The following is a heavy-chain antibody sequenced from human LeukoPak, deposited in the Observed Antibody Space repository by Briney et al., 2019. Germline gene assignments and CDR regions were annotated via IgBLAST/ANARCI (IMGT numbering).Heavy chain of an antibody. CDR2: IRYDGSNK. CDR1: GFTFSSYG. Sequence: GGSLRLSCAASGFTFSSYGMHWVRQAPGKGLEWVAFIRYDGSNKYYADSVKGRFTISRDNSKNTLYLQMNSLRAEDTAVYYCARVSAVPAAIYVFDYWGQGTLVTVSS. V-gene: IGHV3-30*02. J-gene: IGHJ4*02. CDR3: ARVSAVPAAIYVFDY. D-gene: IGHD2-2*02.